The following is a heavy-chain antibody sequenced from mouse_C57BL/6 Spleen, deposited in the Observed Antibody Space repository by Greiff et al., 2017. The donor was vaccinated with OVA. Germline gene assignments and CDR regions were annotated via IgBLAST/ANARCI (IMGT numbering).Heavy chain of an antibody. CDR2: IYPGSGNT. V-gene: IGHV1-76*01. J-gene: IGHJ2*01. Sequence: QVHVKQSGAELVRPGASVKLSCKASGYTFTDYYINWVKQRPGQGLEWIARIYPGSGNTYYNEKFKGKATLTAEKSSSTAYMQLSSLTSEDSAVYFCARSGRYDGYFDYWGQGTTLTVSS. D-gene: IGHD2-3*01. CDR3: ARSGRYDGYFDY. CDR1: GYTFTDYY.